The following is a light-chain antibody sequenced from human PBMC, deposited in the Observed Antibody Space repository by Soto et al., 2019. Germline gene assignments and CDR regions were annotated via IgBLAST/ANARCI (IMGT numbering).Light chain of an antibody. J-gene: IGKJ5*01. CDR3: QQHYQWPIT. V-gene: IGKV3-11*01. CDR1: QSVSSY. Sequence: EIVLTQSPATLSLSPGERATLSFRASQSVSSYLSWYQQKPGQAPRLLIYDASNRATGIPARFSGSGSGTEFTLTINSLQSEDFAVYYCQQHYQWPITFGQGTRLEIK. CDR2: DAS.